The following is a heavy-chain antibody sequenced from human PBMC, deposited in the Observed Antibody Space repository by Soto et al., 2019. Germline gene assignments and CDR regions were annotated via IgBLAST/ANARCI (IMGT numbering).Heavy chain of an antibody. CDR2: IYSGGSGST. CDR3: ARDGSSRPTEY. Sequence: EVQLVESGRGLVQPGGSLRLSCAASGFTVSSNYMSWVRQAPGKGLEWVSVIYSGGSGSTYYADSVKGRFTISRDISKNTVYLQMNSLRAEDTAVYYCARDGSSRPTEYWGQGTLVTVSS. J-gene: IGHJ4*02. D-gene: IGHD3-10*01. V-gene: IGHV3-66*01. CDR1: GFTVSSNY.